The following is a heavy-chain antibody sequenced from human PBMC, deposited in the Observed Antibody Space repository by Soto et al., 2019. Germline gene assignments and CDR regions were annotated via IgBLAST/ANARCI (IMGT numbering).Heavy chain of an antibody. D-gene: IGHD5-18*01. J-gene: IGHJ3*02. V-gene: IGHV1-8*01. CDR1: GYTFTSYD. CDR3: ARASPYSYGDDAFDI. Sequence: ASVKVSCKASGYTFTSYDINWVRQATGQGLEWMGWMNPNSGNTGYAQKFQGRVTMTRNTSISTAYMELSSLRSEDTAVDYCARASPYSYGDDAFDIWGQGTMVTVSS. CDR2: MNPNSGNT.